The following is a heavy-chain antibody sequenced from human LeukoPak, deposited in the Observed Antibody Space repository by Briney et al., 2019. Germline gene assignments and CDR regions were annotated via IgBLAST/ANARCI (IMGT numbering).Heavy chain of an antibody. D-gene: IGHD3-3*01. J-gene: IGHJ4*02. CDR1: GFTFSNYA. CDR3: VTAGGGYDFWSGYYV. CDR2: ISNDGNNE. V-gene: IGHV3-30-3*01. Sequence: GGSLRLSCAASGFTFSNYAMHWVRQAPGKGLEWVAVISNDGNNEYYAASVKGRFTISRDNSKNTLYLQTISLRAEDTAIYYCVTAGGGYDFWSGYYVWGQGTQVTASS.